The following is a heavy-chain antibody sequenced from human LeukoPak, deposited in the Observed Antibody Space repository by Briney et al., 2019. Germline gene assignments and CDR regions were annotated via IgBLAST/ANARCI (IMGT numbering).Heavy chain of an antibody. CDR3: VKDPFYGGNPLYYFDY. V-gene: IGHV3-23*01. Sequence: GGSLRLSCAASGFTFSSYWMSWVRQAPGKGLEWVSAISGSGGSTYYADSVKGRFTISRDNSKNTLYLQMNSLRAEDTAVYYCVKDPFYGGNPLYYFDYWGQGTLVTVSS. CDR1: GFTFSSYW. J-gene: IGHJ4*02. CDR2: ISGSGGST. D-gene: IGHD4-23*01.